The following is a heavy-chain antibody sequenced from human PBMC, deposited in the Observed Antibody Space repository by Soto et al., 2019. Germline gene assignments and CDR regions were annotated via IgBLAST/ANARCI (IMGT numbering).Heavy chain of an antibody. CDR1: GGTFSSYA. D-gene: IGHD1-7*01. J-gene: IGHJ3*02. CDR2: IIPIFGTA. CDR3: ASRYPQAALPNYDPFDI. V-gene: IGHV1-69*12. Sequence: QVQLVQSGAEVKKPGSSVKVSCKASGGTFSSYAISWVRQAPGQGLEWMGGIIPIFGTANYAQKFQGRVTITADESTSPAYMALSSLSAADTAVYYCASRYPQAALPNYDPFDIWGQGTMVTVSS.